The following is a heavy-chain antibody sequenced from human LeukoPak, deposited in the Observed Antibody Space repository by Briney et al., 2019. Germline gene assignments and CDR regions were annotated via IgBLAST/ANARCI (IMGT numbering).Heavy chain of an antibody. CDR1: GFTFTSYG. Sequence: GGSLRLSCAASGFTFTSYGMHWVRQAPGKGLEWVALITYDGYYKYYSDSVKGRFTISRDKAKNSLYLQMNSLRDEDTAVYYCARGALRYSDYWGQGTLVTVSS. D-gene: IGHD3-9*01. CDR3: ARGALRYSDY. J-gene: IGHJ4*02. V-gene: IGHV3-30*03. CDR2: ITYDGYYK.